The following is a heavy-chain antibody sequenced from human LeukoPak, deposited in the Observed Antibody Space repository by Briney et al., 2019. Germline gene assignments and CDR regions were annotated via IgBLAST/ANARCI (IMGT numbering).Heavy chain of an antibody. V-gene: IGHV4-39*07. CDR2: IYYSGST. Sequence: SETLSLTCTVSGGSISSSSYYWGWIRQPPGKGLEWVGSIYYSGSTYYNPSLKRRVTISVDTSKNQFSLQLSSVTAADTAVYYCARDRCSGTSCSPAFDIWGQGTMVPVSS. D-gene: IGHD2-2*01. J-gene: IGHJ3*02. CDR3: ARDRCSGTSCSPAFDI. CDR1: GGSISSSSYY.